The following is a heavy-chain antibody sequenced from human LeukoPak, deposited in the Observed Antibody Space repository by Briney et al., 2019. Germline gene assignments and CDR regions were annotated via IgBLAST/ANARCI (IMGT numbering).Heavy chain of an antibody. D-gene: IGHD3-16*02. CDR3: ARGGGDYVWGSYRYFPFDY. V-gene: IGHV4-34*01. J-gene: IGHJ4*02. Sequence: SETLSLTCAVYGVSFSGYYWSWIRQPPGKGLEWIGEINHSGSTNYNPSLKSRVTISVDTSKNQFSLNLSSVTAADTAVYYCARGGGDYVWGSYRYFPFDYWGQGTLVTVSS. CDR2: INHSGST. CDR1: GVSFSGYY.